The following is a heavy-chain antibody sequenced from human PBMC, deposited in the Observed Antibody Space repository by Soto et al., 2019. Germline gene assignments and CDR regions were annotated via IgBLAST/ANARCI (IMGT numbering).Heavy chain of an antibody. V-gene: IGHV1-8*01. Sequence: QVQLVQSGAELKKPGASVKVSCTASGYTFSNYDMNWVRQATGQGPEWIGWVNPNNGDTGYAQKFQGRVTLTTDISTTTAYMELTSLRSEETAIYYCAKVSRKGSAIDFDYWGQGTLITVSS. D-gene: IGHD3-10*01. CDR1: GYTFSNYD. CDR2: VNPNNGDT. CDR3: AKVSRKGSAIDFDY. J-gene: IGHJ4*02.